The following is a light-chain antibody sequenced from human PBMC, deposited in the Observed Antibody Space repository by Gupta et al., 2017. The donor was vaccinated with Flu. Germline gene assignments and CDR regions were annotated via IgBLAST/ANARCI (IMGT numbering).Light chain of an antibody. Sequence: SAELTQPPSVSVSPGQTARITCSGETFPRQYASWYQQRPGQAPVLLIYKDTERPSGIPERVSGSGSGTKATLTISGVLAEDEADDDCQSKVHVDTWVFGGGTKLTVL. CDR3: QSKVHVDTWV. CDR2: KDT. V-gene: IGLV3-25*03. J-gene: IGLJ3*02. CDR1: TFPRQY.